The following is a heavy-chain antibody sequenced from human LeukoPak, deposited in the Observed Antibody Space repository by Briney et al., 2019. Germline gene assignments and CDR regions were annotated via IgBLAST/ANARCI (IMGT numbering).Heavy chain of an antibody. Sequence: PGGSLRLSCAASGFTFSDYYMSWVRQAPGKGLEWVSVIYSGGSTYYADSVKGRFTISRDNSKNTLYLQMNSLRAEDTAVYYCARDLPCSSTSCYPTWGQGTLVTVSS. CDR2: IYSGGST. J-gene: IGHJ5*02. CDR1: GFTFSDYY. CDR3: ARDLPCSSTSCYPT. V-gene: IGHV3-53*01. D-gene: IGHD2-2*01.